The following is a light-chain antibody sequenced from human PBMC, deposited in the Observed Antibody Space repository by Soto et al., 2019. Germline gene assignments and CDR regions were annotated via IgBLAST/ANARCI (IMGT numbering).Light chain of an antibody. J-gene: IGKJ1*01. CDR1: QSVSSK. CDR2: GES. Sequence: EIVMTQSPATLSVSPGERATLSCRASQSVSSKLAWYQQKPGQAPRLLIYGESTRATGIPARLSGSGSGTEFTLTISSLQSEDFAVYYCQQYNNWPWTFGQGTKVEIK. CDR3: QQYNNWPWT. V-gene: IGKV3-15*01.